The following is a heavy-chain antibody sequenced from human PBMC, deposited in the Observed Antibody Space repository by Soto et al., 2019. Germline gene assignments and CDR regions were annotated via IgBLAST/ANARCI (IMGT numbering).Heavy chain of an antibody. CDR3: AKDRGGFTSGWEFFDF. J-gene: IGHJ4*02. CDR2: ISGNGGTT. V-gene: IGHV3-23*01. CDR1: GVAFSFYS. Sequence: EVVLLESGGGLEQPGGSLRLSCEVSGVAFSFYSMSWVRQAPGKGLEWVASISGNGGTTYYAASGKGRFTFSRDNSKNTVYLQMNSLRGEDTAVYYCAKDRGGFTSGWEFFDFWGQGTLVTVSS. D-gene: IGHD6-19*01.